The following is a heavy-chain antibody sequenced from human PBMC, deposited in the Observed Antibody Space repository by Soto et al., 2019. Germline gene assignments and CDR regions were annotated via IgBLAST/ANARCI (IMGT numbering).Heavy chain of an antibody. J-gene: IGHJ4*02. CDR1: GFTLSSYG. CDR3: ARDPAPAMVTWFDY. Sequence: GXSLRLSCAASGFTLSSYGLHWFRQAPGKGLEWVAVIWYDGSNKYYADSVKGRFTISRDNSKNTLYLQMNSLRAEDTAVYYCARDPAPAMVTWFDYWGQGTLVTVSS. D-gene: IGHD5-18*01. CDR2: IWYDGSNK. V-gene: IGHV3-33*01.